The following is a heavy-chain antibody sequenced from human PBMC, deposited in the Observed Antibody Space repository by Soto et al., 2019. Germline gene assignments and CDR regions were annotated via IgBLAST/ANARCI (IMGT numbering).Heavy chain of an antibody. CDR1: GGTFSSYA. Sequence: QVQLVQSGAEVKKPGSSVKVSCKASGGTFSSYAISWVRQAPGQGLEWMGGIIPIFGTANYAQKFQGRVTLTAAESTSRAYRELSRLRSEDTAVYYCARAIAAAGTGRTFRRLTYGMDVWGQGTTVNVS. J-gene: IGHJ6*02. V-gene: IGHV1-69*01. CDR3: ARAIAAAGTGRTFRRLTYGMDV. D-gene: IGHD6-13*01. CDR2: IIPIFGTA.